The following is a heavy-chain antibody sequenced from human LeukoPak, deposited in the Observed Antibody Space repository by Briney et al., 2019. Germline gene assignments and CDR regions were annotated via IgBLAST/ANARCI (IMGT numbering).Heavy chain of an antibody. V-gene: IGHV3-11*01. CDR2: ISSSGSTI. D-gene: IGHD3-22*01. CDR3: ARRYYDSSKYYYYYYMDV. CDR1: GFTFSDYY. J-gene: IGHJ6*03. Sequence: GGSLRLSCAASGFTFSDYYMSWIRQAPGKGLEWVSYISSSGSTIYYADSVKGRFTISRDNAKNSLYLQMNSLRAEDTAVYYCARRYYDSSKYYYYYYMDVWGKGTTVTVSS.